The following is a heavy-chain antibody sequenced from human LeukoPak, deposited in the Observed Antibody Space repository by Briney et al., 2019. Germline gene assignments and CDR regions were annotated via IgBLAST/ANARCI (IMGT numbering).Heavy chain of an antibody. CDR2: INSNSGGT. CDR1: GYTFIGYY. Sequence: ASVKVSCKASGYTFIGYYMHWVRQAPGQGLEWMGWINSNSGGTNYAQSFQGRATMTRDTSISTAYMELSRLTSDDTAVYYCARGGYTGYDGLDPNYWGQGTLVTVSS. CDR3: ARGGYTGYDGLDPNY. V-gene: IGHV1-2*02. J-gene: IGHJ4*02. D-gene: IGHD5-12*01.